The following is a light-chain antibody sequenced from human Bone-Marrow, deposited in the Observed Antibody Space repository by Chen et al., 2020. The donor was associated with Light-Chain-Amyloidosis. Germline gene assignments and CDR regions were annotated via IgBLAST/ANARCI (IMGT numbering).Light chain of an antibody. CDR3: QVWDRSSDRPV. Sequence: SYVLTQPSSVSVAPGQTATIACGGNNIGSTSVHWYQQTPGQAPLLVVYEDSARPSGIPERLSGSNSGNPATLTISRVEAGDEADYYCQVWDRSSDRPVFGGGTKLTVL. V-gene: IGLV3-21*02. J-gene: IGLJ3*02. CDR1: NIGSTS. CDR2: EDS.